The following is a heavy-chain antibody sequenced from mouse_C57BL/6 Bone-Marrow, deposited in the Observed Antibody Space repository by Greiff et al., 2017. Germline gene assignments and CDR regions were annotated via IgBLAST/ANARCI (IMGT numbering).Heavy chain of an antibody. CDR3: AREDYYGSSFFDY. CDR1: GFTFSDYG. J-gene: IGHJ2*01. Sequence: VQLMESVGGLVKPGGSLKLSCAASGFTFSDYGMHWVRQAPEKGLEWVAYISSGSSTIYYADTVKGRFTISRDNAKNTLFLQMTSLRSEDTAMYYCAREDYYGSSFFDYWGQGTTLTVSS. D-gene: IGHD1-1*01. V-gene: IGHV5-17*01. CDR2: ISSGSSTI.